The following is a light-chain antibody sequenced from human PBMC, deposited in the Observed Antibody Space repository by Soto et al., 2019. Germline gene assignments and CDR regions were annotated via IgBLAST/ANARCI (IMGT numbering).Light chain of an antibody. CDR1: SSNIGSNH. CDR2: ENN. V-gene: IGLV1-51*02. J-gene: IGLJ2*01. Sequence: QSVLTQPPSVSAAPGQKVTISCSGSSSNIGSNHVSWYQQFPGTAPKLLIYENNKRPSGIPDRFSGSKSDTSATLGITGLQTGDEADYYCGTWDSSLSAVLFVGGTKVTVL. CDR3: GTWDSSLSAVL.